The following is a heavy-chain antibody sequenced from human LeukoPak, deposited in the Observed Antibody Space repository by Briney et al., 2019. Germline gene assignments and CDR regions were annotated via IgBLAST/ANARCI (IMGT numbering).Heavy chain of an antibody. Sequence: GGSLRLSCAASGFTVSSNYMSWVRQAPGKGLEWVSVIYSGGSTYYADSVKGRFTISRHNSKNTLYLQMNSLRAGDTAVYYCARTNLGSHFDYWGQGTLVTVSS. J-gene: IGHJ4*02. CDR1: GFTVSSNY. V-gene: IGHV3-53*04. CDR3: ARTNLGSHFDY. CDR2: IYSGGST. D-gene: IGHD2-15*01.